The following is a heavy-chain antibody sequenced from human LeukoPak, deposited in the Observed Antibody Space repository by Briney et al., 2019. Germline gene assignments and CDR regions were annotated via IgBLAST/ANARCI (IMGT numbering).Heavy chain of an antibody. CDR1: GGTFSSYA. V-gene: IGHV1-69*05. Sequence: SVKVSCKASGGTFSSYAISWVRQAPGQGLEWMGGIIPIFGTANYAQKFQGRVTITTDESTSTAYMELSSLRSEDTAVYYCARAPYVGGVIVNFDYWGQGTLVTVSS. CDR2: IIPIFGTA. J-gene: IGHJ4*02. D-gene: IGHD3-16*02. CDR3: ARAPYVGGVIVNFDY.